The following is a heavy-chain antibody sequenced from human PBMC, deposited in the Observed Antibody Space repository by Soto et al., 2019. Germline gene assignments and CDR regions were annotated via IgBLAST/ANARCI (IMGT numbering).Heavy chain of an antibody. CDR1: GFTFSSYA. D-gene: IGHD1-26*01. CDR2: TLYDGSNK. CDR3: ARGFGKVGATIDF. V-gene: IGHV3-30-3*01. J-gene: IGHJ4*02. Sequence: QVQLVESGGGGVQPGRSLRLSCAASGFTFSSYAMHWVRQAPGKGLEWVAVTLYDGSNKYYADSVKGRFTISRDNSKNTLYLQMNRLGAEDAAVYCCARGFGKVGATIDFWGQGTLVTVSS.